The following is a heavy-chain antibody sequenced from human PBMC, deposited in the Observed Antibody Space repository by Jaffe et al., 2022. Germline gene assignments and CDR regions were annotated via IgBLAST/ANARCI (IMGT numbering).Heavy chain of an antibody. CDR1: GFTFSSYA. D-gene: IGHD5-12*01. CDR3: AKASLSGGYDPNWFDP. J-gene: IGHJ5*02. CDR2: ISGSGGST. V-gene: IGHV3-23*01. Sequence: EVQLLESGGGLVQPGGSLRLSCAASGFTFSSYAMSWVRQAPGKGLEWVSAISGSGGSTYYADSVKGRFTISRDNSKNTLYLQMNSLRAEDTAVYYCAKASLSGGYDPNWFDPWGQGTLVTVSS.